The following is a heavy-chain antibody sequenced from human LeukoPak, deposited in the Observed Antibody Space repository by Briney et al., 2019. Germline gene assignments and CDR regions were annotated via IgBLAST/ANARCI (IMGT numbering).Heavy chain of an antibody. Sequence: SETLSLTCNVSGGTISSYHWSWIRQPPGKGLEWIGYIYYSGSTNYNPSLNSRVTISVDTSKNQFSLKLTSVAPADTAVYYCARGTVTTDYFLHWGQGTLVTVSS. J-gene: IGHJ1*01. CDR2: IYYSGST. CDR1: GGTISSYH. D-gene: IGHD4-17*01. CDR3: ARGTVTTDYFLH. V-gene: IGHV4-59*01.